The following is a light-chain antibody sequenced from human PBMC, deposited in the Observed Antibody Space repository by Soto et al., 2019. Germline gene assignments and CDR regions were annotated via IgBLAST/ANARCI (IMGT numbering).Light chain of an antibody. Sequence: DIQMTQSPSTLSASVGDRVTITCRASQSISSWLAWYQQKPGKAPKLLIYDASSLESGVPSRFSGSGSGTECTLTISSLQPDDVATYYCQQYNSDSPITFGQGTRLEIK. CDR1: QSISSW. CDR2: DAS. J-gene: IGKJ5*01. CDR3: QQYNSDSPIT. V-gene: IGKV1-5*01.